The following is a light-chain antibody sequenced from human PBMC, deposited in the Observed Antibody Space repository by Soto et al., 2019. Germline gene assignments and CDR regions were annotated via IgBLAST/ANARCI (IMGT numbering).Light chain of an antibody. J-gene: IGKJ1*01. CDR2: KAS. Sequence: DIQMTQSPSTLSGSVGDRVTITCRASQTISSWLAWYQQKQGKAPKLLIYKASTLKSGVPSRFSGSGSGTEFTLTISSLQPDDFATYYCQHYNSDAEAFGQGTKVELK. CDR3: QHYNSDAEA. V-gene: IGKV1-5*03. CDR1: QTISSW.